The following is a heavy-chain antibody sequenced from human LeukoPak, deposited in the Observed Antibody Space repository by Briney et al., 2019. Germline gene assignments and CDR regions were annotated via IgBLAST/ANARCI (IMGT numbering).Heavy chain of an antibody. CDR2: ISGSGVDP. CDR1: GFTFSSYG. CDR3: AKSSKEGELNSFDH. V-gene: IGHV3-23*01. J-gene: IGHJ4*02. D-gene: IGHD1-7*01. Sequence: GGSLRLSCAASGFTFSSYGMSWVRQAPGKGLEWVSAISGSGVDPLYADFVEGGFTISRDNSKNTLYLHMNSLRAEDTAVYYCAKSSKEGELNSFDHWGAGSRVPVSS.